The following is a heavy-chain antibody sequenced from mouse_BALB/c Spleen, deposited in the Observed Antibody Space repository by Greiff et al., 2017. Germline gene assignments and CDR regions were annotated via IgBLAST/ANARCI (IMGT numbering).Heavy chain of an antibody. CDR1: GYTFTSYT. CDR3: ARAGPITTVVPYYAMDY. CDR2: INPSSGYT. Sequence: VQLQQSGAELARPGASVKMSCKASGYTFTSYTMHWVKQRPGQGLEWIGYINPSSGYTNYNQKFKDKATLTADKSSSTAYMQLSSLTSEDSAVYYCARAGPITTVVPYYAMDYWGQGTAVTVSS. D-gene: IGHD1-1*01. V-gene: IGHV1-4*01. J-gene: IGHJ4*01.